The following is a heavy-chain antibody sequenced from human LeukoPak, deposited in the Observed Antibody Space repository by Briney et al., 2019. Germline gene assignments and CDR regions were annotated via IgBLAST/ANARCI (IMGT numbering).Heavy chain of an antibody. V-gene: IGHV3-30*02. CDR2: IQYSGNNK. D-gene: IGHD6-13*01. CDR1: GFTFINYG. CDR3: ARDPSSWYYYYMDV. Sequence: GGSLRLSCAASGFTFINYGMHWVRQAPGKGLEWVASIQYSGNNKYYADSVKGRFTISRDNSKNSLYLQMNSLRAEDTAVYYCARDPSSWYYYYMDVWGKGTTVTVSS. J-gene: IGHJ6*03.